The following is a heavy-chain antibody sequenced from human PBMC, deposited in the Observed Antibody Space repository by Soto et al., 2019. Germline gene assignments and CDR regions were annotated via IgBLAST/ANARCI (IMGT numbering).Heavy chain of an antibody. Sequence: PVGSLRLSCAFSLISYAMTWVRHAPCKGLEWVAGISVSGGSTNYAVSVKGRFTISRDNDKNTVYLQMNSLRAEDTAVYYCAKGDLFVGGHTYGMDVWGQGTTVTVSS. V-gene: IGHV3-23*01. CDR2: ISVSGGST. D-gene: IGHD3-16*01. CDR1: LISYA. CDR3: AKGDLFVGGHTYGMDV. J-gene: IGHJ6*02.